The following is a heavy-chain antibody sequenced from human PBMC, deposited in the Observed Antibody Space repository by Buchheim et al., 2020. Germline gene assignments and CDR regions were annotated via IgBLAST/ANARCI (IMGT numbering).Heavy chain of an antibody. CDR2: IDPSDSYT. CDR3: ARRAHEYSSGYPYYYYGMDV. CDR1: GYSFTSYW. J-gene: IGHJ6*02. D-gene: IGHD3-22*01. V-gene: IGHV5-10-1*03. Sequence: EVQLVQSGAEVKKPGESLRISCKGSGYSFTSYWISWVRQMPGKGLEWMGRIDPSDSYTNYSPSFQGHVTISADKSISTASLQWSSLKASDTAMYYCARRAHEYSSGYPYYYYGMDVWGQGTT.